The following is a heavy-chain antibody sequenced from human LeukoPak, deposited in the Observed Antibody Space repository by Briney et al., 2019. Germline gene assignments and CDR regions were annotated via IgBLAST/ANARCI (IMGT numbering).Heavy chain of an antibody. CDR1: GFTVSSNY. V-gene: IGHV3-53*01. J-gene: IGHJ4*02. CDR2: IYSGGST. D-gene: IGHD2-21*02. CDR3: ARVVTPDHHFDY. Sequence: SGGSLRLSCAASGFTVSSNYMSWVRQAPGKGLEWVSVIYSGGSTYYADSVKGRFTISRDNSKNTLYLQMNSLRAEDTAVYYCARVVTPDHHFDYWGQGTLVTVSS.